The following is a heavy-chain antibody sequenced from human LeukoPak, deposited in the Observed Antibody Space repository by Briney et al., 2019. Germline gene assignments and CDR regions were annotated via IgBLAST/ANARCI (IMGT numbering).Heavy chain of an antibody. Sequence: PSETLSLTCTVSGGSISSYYWSWIRQPPGKGLEWIGEIYHSGSTNYNPYLKSRVAISVDKSKNQFSLKLSSVTAADTAVYYCARVRQDKSTSEWGQGTMVTASS. J-gene: IGHJ3*01. V-gene: IGHV4-59*12. CDR2: IYHSGST. CDR3: ARVRQDKSTSE. CDR1: GGSISSYY.